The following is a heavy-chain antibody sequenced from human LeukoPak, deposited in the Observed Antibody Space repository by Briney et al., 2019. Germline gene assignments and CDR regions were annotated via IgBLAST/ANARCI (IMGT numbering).Heavy chain of an antibody. V-gene: IGHV4-59*08. CDR2: IYYSGST. CDR3: ARFVMGVHDAFDI. D-gene: IGHD3-16*01. J-gene: IGHJ3*02. Sequence: SETLSLTCTVSGGSISSYYWSWIRQPPGKGLEWIGYIYYSGSTNYNPSLKSRVTISVDTSKNQFSLKLSSVTAADTAVYYCARFVMGVHDAFDIWGQGTMVTVSS. CDR1: GGSISSYY.